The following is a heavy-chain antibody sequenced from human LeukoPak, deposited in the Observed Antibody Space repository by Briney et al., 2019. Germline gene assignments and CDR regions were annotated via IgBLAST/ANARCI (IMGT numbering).Heavy chain of an antibody. CDR2: TYHSGRT. CDR3: VSSSWAFDY. D-gene: IGHD6-13*01. CDR1: GGSFSGYY. J-gene: IGHJ4*02. Sequence: SETLSLTCAVYGGSFSGYYWGWVRQPPGKGLEWIGSTYHSGRTYSNPSLKSRVTISVDTSKNQFSLKVSSVTAADTAVYYCVSSSWAFDYWGQGTLVTVSS. V-gene: IGHV4-34*01.